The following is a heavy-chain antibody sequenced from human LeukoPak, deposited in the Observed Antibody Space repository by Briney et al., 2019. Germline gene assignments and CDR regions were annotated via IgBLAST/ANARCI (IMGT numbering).Heavy chain of an antibody. CDR2: ISGSGGST. V-gene: IGHV3-23*01. Sequence: GGSLRLSCAASGFTFNTFTMGWVRQGPGRGLEWVSSISGSGGSTYYADSVKGRFIISRDNSKNTLFLQMNSLRAEDTAVYYCARAPSGWSDYWYFDLWGRGTLVTVSS. CDR3: ARAPSGWSDYWYFDL. D-gene: IGHD6-19*01. J-gene: IGHJ2*01. CDR1: GFTFNTFT.